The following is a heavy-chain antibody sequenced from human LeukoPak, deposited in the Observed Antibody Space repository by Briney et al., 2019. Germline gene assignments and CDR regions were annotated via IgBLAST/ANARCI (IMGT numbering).Heavy chain of an antibody. CDR1: GFTLGSYW. Sequence: GGSLRLSCTAYGFTLGSYWVSWVRQTPAKGLEWMANTRQDGNVRYYVDSVRGRFTISRDNAKSSLYLQMNNLRADDTALYYCAREIVGYDAFDIWGQGTMVTVSS. V-gene: IGHV3-7*01. D-gene: IGHD1-1*01. CDR3: AREIVGYDAFDI. CDR2: TRQDGNVR. J-gene: IGHJ3*02.